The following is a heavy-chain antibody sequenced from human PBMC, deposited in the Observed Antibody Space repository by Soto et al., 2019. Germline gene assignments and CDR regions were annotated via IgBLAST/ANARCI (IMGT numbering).Heavy chain of an antibody. CDR1: GFTFGYYS. CDR2: ISGTGGSK. Sequence: EVQLLESGGHLVQPGGSLRLSCAASGFTFGYYSMSWVRQSPGKGLEWVAGISGTGGSKYHADSVADRFAISRDNSKRTLDLQLNNLRTEDTAVYYCARSLGDRWNEYFFQYWGQGTLVTVSS. D-gene: IGHD1-1*01. J-gene: IGHJ4*02. CDR3: ARSLGDRWNEYFFQY. V-gene: IGHV3-23*01.